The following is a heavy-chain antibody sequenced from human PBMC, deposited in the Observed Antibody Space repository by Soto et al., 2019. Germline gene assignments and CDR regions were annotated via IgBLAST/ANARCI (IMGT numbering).Heavy chain of an antibody. CDR1: GFTFSSYS. CDR3: ARDSMITFVGVPMERSYSANYY. Sequence: GGSLRLSCAASGFTFSSYSMNWVRQAPGKGLEWVSDISSSSSTIYYADSVKGRIIITRDNDKNSMYLEMNSLRAADTAVYYCARDSMITFVGVPMERSYSANYYWGQGTPGNVPS. CDR2: ISSSSSTI. V-gene: IGHV3-48*04. D-gene: IGHD3-16*01. J-gene: IGHJ4*02.